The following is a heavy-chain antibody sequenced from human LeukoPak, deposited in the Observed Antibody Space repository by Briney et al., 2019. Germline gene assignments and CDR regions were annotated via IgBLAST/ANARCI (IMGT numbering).Heavy chain of an antibody. J-gene: IGHJ3*02. Sequence: PRRSLRLSCAASGFTFSSYGMHWVRQAPGKGLEWVAVISYDGSNKYYADSVKGRFTISRDNSKNTLYLQMNSLRAEDTAVYYCARMKLTRYCSGGSCYSDAFDIWGQGTMVTVSS. CDR3: ARMKLTRYCSGGSCYSDAFDI. CDR2: ISYDGSNK. D-gene: IGHD2-15*01. CDR1: GFTFSSYG. V-gene: IGHV3-30*03.